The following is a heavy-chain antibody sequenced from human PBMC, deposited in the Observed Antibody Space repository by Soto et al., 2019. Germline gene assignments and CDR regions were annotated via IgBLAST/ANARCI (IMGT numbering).Heavy chain of an antibody. CDR1: GFTFSQFY. V-gene: IGHV3-7*01. CDR2: IKQDGSDK. Sequence: GGSLRLSCAASGFTFSQFYMGWVRRAPGKGLEWVANIKQDGSDKYYADSVKGRFTISRDNTKNSLFLQMNGLRAEDTALYYCARVSAGWHYFDYWGQGTPVTVSS. J-gene: IGHJ4*02. CDR3: ARVSAGWHYFDY. D-gene: IGHD6-19*01.